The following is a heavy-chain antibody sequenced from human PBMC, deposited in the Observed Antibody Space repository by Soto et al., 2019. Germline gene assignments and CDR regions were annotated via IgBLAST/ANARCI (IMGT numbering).Heavy chain of an antibody. D-gene: IGHD2-2*01. J-gene: IGHJ5*02. CDR1: GYTLTELS. CDR2: FDPEDGET. Sequence: ASVKVSCKVSGYTLTELSMHWVQQAPGKGLEWMGGFDPEDGETIYAQKFQGRVTMTEDTSTDTAYMGLSSLRSEDTAVYYCAINRGYCSSTSCYRWFDPWGQGTLVTVSS. CDR3: AINRGYCSSTSCYRWFDP. V-gene: IGHV1-24*01.